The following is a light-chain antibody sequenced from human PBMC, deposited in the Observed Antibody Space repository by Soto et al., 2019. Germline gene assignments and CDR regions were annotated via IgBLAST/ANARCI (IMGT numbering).Light chain of an antibody. CDR3: AAWDDSLNGPV. CDR2: RNN. V-gene: IGLV1-44*01. Sequence: QSVLTQPPSASGTPGQRVTISCSGSSSNIGSNTVSWYQQFPGTAPKLLIFRNNRRPSGVPVRLSGSKSGTSASLAISGLQSEDEADYYCAAWDDSLNGPVFGGGTKLTVL. J-gene: IGLJ3*02. CDR1: SSNIGSNT.